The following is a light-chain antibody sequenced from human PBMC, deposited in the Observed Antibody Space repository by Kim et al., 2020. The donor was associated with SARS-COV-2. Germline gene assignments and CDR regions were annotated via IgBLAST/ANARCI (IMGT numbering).Light chain of an antibody. CDR2: YDN. Sequence: SYELTQPPSVSVAPGQTARITCGGDNIGGETVHWYRQKPGQAPVLVIFYDNDRPSGIPARFSGSNSGNTATLTISRVEAGDEAAYFCQVWHGWRHHVIFG. CDR1: NIGGET. J-gene: IGLJ2*01. CDR3: QVWHGWRHHVI. V-gene: IGLV3-21*04.